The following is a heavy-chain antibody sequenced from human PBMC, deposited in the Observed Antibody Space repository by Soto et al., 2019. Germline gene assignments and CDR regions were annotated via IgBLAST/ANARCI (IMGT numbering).Heavy chain of an antibody. CDR2: ISYGGNNK. J-gene: IGHJ4*02. CDR1: GFTFSTSA. CDR3: AREEFEAGRGHFGC. D-gene: IGHD6-13*01. V-gene: IGHV3-30-3*01. Sequence: QVQVVESGGGVVQPGGSLRLSCAASGFTFSTSAMHWVRQAPGKGLEWMAMISYGGNNKYYADSVKGRFTISRDISESTLYLQMNCLRTEDTAVYYCAREEFEAGRGHFGCWGQGTLVSVSS.